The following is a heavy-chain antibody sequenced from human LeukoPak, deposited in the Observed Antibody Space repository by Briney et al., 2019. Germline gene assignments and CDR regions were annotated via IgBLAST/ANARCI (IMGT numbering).Heavy chain of an antibody. D-gene: IGHD4-11*01. CDR1: GVSISSSNSY. J-gene: IGHJ4*02. Sequence: SETLSLTCTVSGVSISSSNSYWGWIRQPPGKGLEWIGSIYYSGNTYYNASLKSQVSISIDTSKNRFSLKLTSVTAADTAVYYCARDPGHDTSNYGGLDFWGQGTLVTVSS. V-gene: IGHV4-39*02. CDR2: IYYSGNT. CDR3: ARDPGHDTSNYGGLDF.